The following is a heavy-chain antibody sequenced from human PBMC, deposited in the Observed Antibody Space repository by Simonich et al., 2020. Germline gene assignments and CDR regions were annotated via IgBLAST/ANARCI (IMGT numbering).Heavy chain of an antibody. V-gene: IGHV3-20*01. Sequence: EVQLVESGGGVVRPGGSLRLSCAASGFTFDDYGMSWVSQAPMKVLEWDCGIYWNGGSKGYADSVKGRFTISRDNAKNSLYLQMNSLRAEDTALYHCARGRNDFDYWGQGTLVTVSS. J-gene: IGHJ4*02. CDR2: IYWNGGSK. CDR3: ARGRNDFDY. D-gene: IGHD1-1*01. CDR1: GFTFDDYG.